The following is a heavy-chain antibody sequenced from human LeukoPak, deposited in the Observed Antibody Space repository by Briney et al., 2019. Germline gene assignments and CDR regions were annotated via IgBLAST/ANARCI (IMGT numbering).Heavy chain of an antibody. J-gene: IGHJ6*04. V-gene: IGHV3-30*02. CDR2: VRHDGNDK. D-gene: IGHD3-10*02. CDR3: AELGITMIGGV. Sequence: GGSLRLSCAASGFTFSSYGMHWVRQAPGKGLEWVALVRHDGNDKFYADSVKGRLTISRDNSRNTLYLQMNSLRPEDTAVYYCAELGITMIGGVWGKGTTVTISS. CDR1: GFTFSSYG.